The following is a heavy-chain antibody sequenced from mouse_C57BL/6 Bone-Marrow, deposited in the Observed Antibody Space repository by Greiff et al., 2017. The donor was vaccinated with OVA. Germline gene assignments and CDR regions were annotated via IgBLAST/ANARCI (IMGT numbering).Heavy chain of an antibody. V-gene: IGHV1-61*01. CDR1: GYTFTSYW. Sequence: QVQLKQPGAELVRPGSSVKLSCKASGYTFTSYWMDWVKQRPGQGLEWIGNIYPSDSETHYNQKFKDKATLTVDKSSSTAYMQLSSLTSEDSAVYYCARYGTTVVAPFAYWGQGTLVTGSA. CDR2: IYPSDSET. CDR3: ARYGTTVVAPFAY. D-gene: IGHD1-1*01. J-gene: IGHJ3*01.